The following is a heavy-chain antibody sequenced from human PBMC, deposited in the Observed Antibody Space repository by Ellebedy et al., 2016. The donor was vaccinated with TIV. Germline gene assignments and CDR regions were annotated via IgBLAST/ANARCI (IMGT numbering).Heavy chain of an antibody. D-gene: IGHD4-23*01. V-gene: IGHV5-51*01. Sequence: GGSLRLSCKGSGYSFTSYWIGWVRQMPGKGLEWMGIIYPGDSDTRYSPSFQGQVTISADKYISTAYLQWSSLKASDTAMYYCARRKGTTVVTNDAFDIWGQGTMVTVSS. CDR2: IYPGDSDT. J-gene: IGHJ3*02. CDR3: ARRKGTTVVTNDAFDI. CDR1: GYSFTSYW.